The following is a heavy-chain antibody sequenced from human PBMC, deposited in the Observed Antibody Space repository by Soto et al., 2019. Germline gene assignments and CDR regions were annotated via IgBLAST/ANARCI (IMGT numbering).Heavy chain of an antibody. CDR3: ATRSPAFDY. V-gene: IGHV1-18*01. J-gene: IGHJ4*02. CDR1: GYTFTSYG. CDR2: ISTYKGNT. Sequence: QVQLVQSGPEVKKPGASVKVSCKTSGYTFTSYGISWVRQAPGQGLEWMGWISTYKGNTNCAQKFQGRVTMTTDTSTSTAYMELRSLRSDDTAVYYCATRSPAFDYWGQGTLVTVSS.